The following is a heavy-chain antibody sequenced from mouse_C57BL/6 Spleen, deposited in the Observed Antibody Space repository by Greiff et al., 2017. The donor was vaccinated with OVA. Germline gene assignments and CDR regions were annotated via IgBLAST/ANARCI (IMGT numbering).Heavy chain of an antibody. CDR2: ISDGGSYT. CDR1: GFTFSSYA. J-gene: IGHJ2*01. CDR3: ARDHWTLDY. Sequence: EVKLVESGGGLVKPGGSLKLSCAASGFTFSSYAMSWVRQTPEKRLEWVATISDGGSYTYYPDNVKGRFTISRDNAKNNLYLQMSHLKSEDTAMYYCARDHWTLDYWGQGTTLTVSS. V-gene: IGHV5-4*01. D-gene: IGHD1-2*01.